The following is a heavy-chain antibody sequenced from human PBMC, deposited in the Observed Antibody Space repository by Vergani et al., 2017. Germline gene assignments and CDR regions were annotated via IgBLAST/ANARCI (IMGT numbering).Heavy chain of an antibody. D-gene: IGHD3-22*01. Sequence: EVQLVESGGGLVKPGGSLRLSCAASGFTFRSYSMNWVLQAPGKGLEWVSSISSSSSYIYYADSVTGRFTISRDNAKNSLYMQMNSLRAEDTAVYYCARVSHSGYYYNADWGQGTLVTVSS. CDR3: ARVSHSGYYYNAD. V-gene: IGHV3-21*01. J-gene: IGHJ4*02. CDR1: GFTFRSYS. CDR2: ISSSSSYI.